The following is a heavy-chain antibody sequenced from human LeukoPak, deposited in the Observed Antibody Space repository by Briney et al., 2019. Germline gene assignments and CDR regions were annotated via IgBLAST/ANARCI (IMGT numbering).Heavy chain of an antibody. Sequence: PSETLSLTCAVYGGSFSGYYWSWIRQPPGKGLEWIGEINHSGSTNYNPSLKSRVTISVDTSKNQFSLKLSSVTAADTAVYYCARGPGITRSSGYSPLYYYGMGVWGQGTTVTVSS. CDR2: INHSGST. CDR1: GGSFSGYY. CDR3: ARGPGITRSSGYSPLYYYGMGV. J-gene: IGHJ6*02. D-gene: IGHD3-22*01. V-gene: IGHV4-34*01.